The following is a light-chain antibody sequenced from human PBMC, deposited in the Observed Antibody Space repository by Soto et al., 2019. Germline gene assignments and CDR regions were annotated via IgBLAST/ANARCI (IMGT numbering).Light chain of an antibody. J-gene: IGKJ1*01. CDR1: QKIKDY. Sequence: EIVMTQSPATLSMSPGERATLSCRASQKIKDYLAWFQQKPGQAPRLLIYGASTRATAIPARFSGSGSGTEFTLSISSLQSEDFAVYYCQQYNTWPRTFGQGTKVETK. CDR3: QQYNTWPRT. V-gene: IGKV3-15*01. CDR2: GAS.